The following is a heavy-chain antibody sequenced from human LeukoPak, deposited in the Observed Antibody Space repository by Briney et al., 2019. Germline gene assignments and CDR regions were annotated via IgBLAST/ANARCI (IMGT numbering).Heavy chain of an antibody. D-gene: IGHD5-12*01. CDR2: IRGYNGYT. Sequence: ASVKVSCKFSGYTFNMSGISWVRQAPGQGLEWMGWIRGYNGYTNYAQKFQGRLTITTDTSTNTAHMDLRSLRFDDTAVYFCARGWATALDYWGQGTLVTVSS. CDR3: ARGWATALDY. V-gene: IGHV1-18*01. CDR1: GYTFNMSG. J-gene: IGHJ4*02.